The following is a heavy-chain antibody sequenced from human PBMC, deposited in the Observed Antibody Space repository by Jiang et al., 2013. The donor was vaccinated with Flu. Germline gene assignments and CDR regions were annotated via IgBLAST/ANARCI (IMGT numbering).Heavy chain of an antibody. CDR3: ARAQKYSGFELPYFDF. Sequence: YWAWIRQPPGRDWSGLGVFIIWEHLLQPSPTSRLTMSVHTSKNQISLKLTSVTAADTALYYCARAQKYSGFELPYFDFWGQGALVTVSS. CDR1: Y. D-gene: IGHD5-12*01. J-gene: IGHJ4*02. CDR2: FIIWEH. V-gene: IGHV4-38-2*02.